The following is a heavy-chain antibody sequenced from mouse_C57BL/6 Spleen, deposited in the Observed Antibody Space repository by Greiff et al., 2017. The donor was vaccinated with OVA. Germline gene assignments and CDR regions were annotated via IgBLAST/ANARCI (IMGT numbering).Heavy chain of an antibody. CDR1: GYTFTDYY. Sequence: EVQLQQSGPELVKPGASVKISCKASGYTFTDYYMNWVKQSHGKSLEWIGDINPNNGGTSYNQKFKGKATLTVDKSSSTAYMELRSLTSEDSAVYYCARAGTGTRYFDVWGTGTTVTVSS. V-gene: IGHV1-26*01. D-gene: IGHD4-1*01. CDR3: ARAGTGTRYFDV. CDR2: INPNNGGT. J-gene: IGHJ1*03.